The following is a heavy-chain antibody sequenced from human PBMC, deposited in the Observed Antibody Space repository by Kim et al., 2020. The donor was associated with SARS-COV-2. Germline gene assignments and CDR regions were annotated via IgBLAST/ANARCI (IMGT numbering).Heavy chain of an antibody. CDR3: ARGLIAARPSFFDY. J-gene: IGHJ4*02. CDR1: GGSFSGYY. CDR2: INHNGST. Sequence: SETLSLTCAVYGGSFSGYYWSWIRQPPGKGLEWIGEINHNGSTNYNPSLKSRVTISVDTSKNQFSLKLSSVTAADTAVYYCARGLIAARPSFFDYCGQGTLVTV. D-gene: IGHD6-6*01. V-gene: IGHV4-34*01.